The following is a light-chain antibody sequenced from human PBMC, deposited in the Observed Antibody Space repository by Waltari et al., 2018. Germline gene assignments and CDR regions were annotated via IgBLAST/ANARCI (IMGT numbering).Light chain of an antibody. V-gene: IGKV3D-11*02. J-gene: IGKJ4*01. CDR2: DAS. Sequence: EIVLTQSPATLSLSPGERATLPCRASQSVSTYLGWYQQKPGQAPRLLIFDASSRATGLPARFSATGAGTDFTLTISSLEPEDFATYYCQQRSDWPLTFGGGTKVELK. CDR1: QSVSTY. CDR3: QQRSDWPLT.